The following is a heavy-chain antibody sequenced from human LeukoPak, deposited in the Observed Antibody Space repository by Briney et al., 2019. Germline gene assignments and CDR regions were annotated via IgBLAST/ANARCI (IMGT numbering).Heavy chain of an antibody. CDR3: ARRVWSSLNAFDI. CDR1: GFTFTTSW. V-gene: IGHV3-7*01. Sequence: PGGSLRLSCAASGFTFTTSWMSWVRQTPGKGLEWVANIKPDGGEKHYVDSVKGRFTISRDNARSSLYLQMSSLGADDTALYYCARRVWSSLNAFDIWGQGTMVTVSS. CDR2: IKPDGGEK. J-gene: IGHJ3*02. D-gene: IGHD2-21*02.